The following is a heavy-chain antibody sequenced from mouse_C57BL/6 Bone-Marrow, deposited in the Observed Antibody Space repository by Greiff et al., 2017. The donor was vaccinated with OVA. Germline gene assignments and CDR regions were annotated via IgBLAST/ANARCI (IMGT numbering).Heavy chain of an antibody. Sequence: QDQLQQSGAELARPGASVKLSCKASGYTFTSYGISWVKQRTGQGLEWIGEIYPRSGNTYYNEKFKGKATLTADKSSSTAYMELRSLTSEDSAVYFCARKDYGRAWFAYWGQGTLVTVSA. V-gene: IGHV1-81*01. CDR3: ARKDYGRAWFAY. D-gene: IGHD1-1*01. CDR2: IYPRSGNT. J-gene: IGHJ3*01. CDR1: GYTFTSYG.